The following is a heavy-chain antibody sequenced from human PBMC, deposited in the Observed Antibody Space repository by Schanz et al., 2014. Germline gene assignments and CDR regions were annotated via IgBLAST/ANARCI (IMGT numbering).Heavy chain of an antibody. CDR3: ARENLNWEAFDI. CDR2: IKISGDV. J-gene: IGHJ3*02. Sequence: VQLVESGGGVVQPGRSLRLSCAASGFTFSSYGMHWVRQAPGKGLEWISYIKISGDVFYTDSVKGRFTISRDNAKNSLYLEMTSLRGEDTAVYYCARENLNWEAFDIWGQGTVVTVSS. V-gene: IGHV3-21*05. CDR1: GFTFSSYG. D-gene: IGHD7-27*01.